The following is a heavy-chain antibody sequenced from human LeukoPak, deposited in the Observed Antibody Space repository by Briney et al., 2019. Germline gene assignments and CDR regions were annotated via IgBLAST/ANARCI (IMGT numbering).Heavy chain of an antibody. CDR1: GYTFTSYG. CDR3: ARDGDYDSSGHDAFDI. V-gene: IGHV1-18*01. D-gene: IGHD3-22*01. J-gene: IGHJ3*02. CDR2: ISAYNGNT. Sequence: ASVRVSCKASGYTFTSYGISWVRQAPGQGLEWMGWISAYNGNTNYAQKLQGRVTMTTDTSTSTAYMELRSLRSDDTAVYYCARDGDYDSSGHDAFDIWGQGTMVTVSS.